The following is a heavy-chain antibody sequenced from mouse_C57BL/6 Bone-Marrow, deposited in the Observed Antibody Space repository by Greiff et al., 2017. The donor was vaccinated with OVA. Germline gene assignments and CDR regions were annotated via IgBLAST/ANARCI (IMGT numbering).Heavy chain of an antibody. D-gene: IGHD1-1*01. J-gene: IGHJ3*01. Sequence: VQLQQSGAELARPGASVKLSCKASGYTFTSYGISWVKQRTGQGLEWIGEIYPRSGNTYYNEKFKGKATLTADKSSSTAYMELRSLTSEDSAVYFCARSYASCWAWFAYWGQVTLVTVSA. V-gene: IGHV1-81*01. CDR2: IYPRSGNT. CDR3: ARSYASCWAWFAY. CDR1: GYTFTSYG.